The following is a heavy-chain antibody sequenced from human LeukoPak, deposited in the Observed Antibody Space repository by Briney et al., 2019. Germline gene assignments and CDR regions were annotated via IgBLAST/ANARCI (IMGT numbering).Heavy chain of an antibody. J-gene: IGHJ5*02. CDR3: TRLGGGSPDLIIVPGANKLKWYDP. CDR2: I. CDR1: GFSFSGST. Sequence: GGSLRLSCATSGFSFSGSTMHWVRQAPGKGLEWLGHIYAASVEGRFTISRDDSKSTAYLQMNSPKIEDTALYHCTRLGGGSPDLIIVPGANKLKWYDPWGQGTLVTVSS. V-gene: IGHV3-73*01. D-gene: IGHD2-2*01.